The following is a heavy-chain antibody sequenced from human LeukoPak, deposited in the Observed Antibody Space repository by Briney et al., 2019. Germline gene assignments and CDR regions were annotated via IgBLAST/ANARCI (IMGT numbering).Heavy chain of an antibody. CDR2: IYHSGST. V-gene: IGHV4-30-2*01. Sequence: PSQTLSLTCAVSGGSISSGGYSWSWIRQPPGKGLEWIGYIYHSGSTYYNPSLKSRVTISVDRSKNQFSLKLSSVTAADTAVYYCASFNWGSYYYGMDVWGQGTTVTVSS. D-gene: IGHD7-27*01. CDR1: GGSISSGGYS. J-gene: IGHJ6*02. CDR3: ASFNWGSYYYGMDV.